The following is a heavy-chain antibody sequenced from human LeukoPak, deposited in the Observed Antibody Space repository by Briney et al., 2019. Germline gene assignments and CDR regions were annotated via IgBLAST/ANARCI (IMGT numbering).Heavy chain of an antibody. Sequence: GGSLRLSCAASGFTFINYAMTWVRQAPVKGLEWVSIISGSGGSTYNADSVKGRFTISRDNSKNTLYLQMNSLRAEDTAVYYCAKGLKVVAGSGPVDYYYYMDVWGKGTTVTISS. J-gene: IGHJ6*03. CDR1: GFTFINYA. CDR3: AKGLKVVAGSGPVDYYYYMDV. V-gene: IGHV3-23*01. CDR2: ISGSGGST. D-gene: IGHD6-19*01.